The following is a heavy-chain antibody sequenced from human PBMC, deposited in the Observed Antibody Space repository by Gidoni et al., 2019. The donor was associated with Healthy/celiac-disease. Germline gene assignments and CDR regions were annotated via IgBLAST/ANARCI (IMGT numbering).Heavy chain of an antibody. J-gene: IGHJ4*02. CDR1: GGSISSGSYY. CDR2: IYTSGST. Sequence: QVQLQESGPGLVKPSQTLSLTCTVSGGSISSGSYYWSWIRQPAGKGLEWIGRIYTSGSTNYNPSLKSRVTISVDTSKNQFSLKLSSVTAADTAVYYCARAVPPAHIFTFGGVIPYFDYWGQGTLVTVSS. D-gene: IGHD3-16*02. CDR3: ARAVPPAHIFTFGGVIPYFDY. V-gene: IGHV4-61*02.